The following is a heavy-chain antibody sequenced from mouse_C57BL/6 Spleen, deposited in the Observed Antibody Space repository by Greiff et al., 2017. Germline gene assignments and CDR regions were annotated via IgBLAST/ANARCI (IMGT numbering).Heavy chain of an antibody. V-gene: IGHV5-17*01. Sequence: EVKLVESGGGLVKPGGSLKLSCAASGFTFSDYGMHWVRQAPEKGLEWVAYISSGSSTIYYADTVKGRFTISRDNAKNTLFLQMTSLRSEDTAMYYCARDSNYGWFAYWGQGTLVTVSA. D-gene: IGHD2-5*01. CDR3: ARDSNYGWFAY. J-gene: IGHJ3*01. CDR1: GFTFSDYG. CDR2: ISSGSSTI.